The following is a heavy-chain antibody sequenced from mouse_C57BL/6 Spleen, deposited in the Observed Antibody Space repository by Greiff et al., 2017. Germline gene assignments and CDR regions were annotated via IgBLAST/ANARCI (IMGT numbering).Heavy chain of an antibody. CDR2: ISYSGST. V-gene: IGHV3-8*01. CDR1: GYSITSDY. J-gene: IGHJ4*01. Sequence: EVMLVESGPGLAKPSQTLSLTCSVTGYSITSDYWNWIRKFPGNKLEYMGYISYSGSTYYNPSLKSQIPITRDTSKNQYYLQLNSVTTEDTATYYGARSGGVYYYAMDYWGQGTSVTVSS. D-gene: IGHD1-1*02. CDR3: ARSGGVYYYAMDY.